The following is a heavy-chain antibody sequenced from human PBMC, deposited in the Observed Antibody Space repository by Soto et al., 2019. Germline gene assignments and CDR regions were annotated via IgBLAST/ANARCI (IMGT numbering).Heavy chain of an antibody. V-gene: IGHV4-30-4*01. CDR2: IYYSGST. Sequence: PSETLSLTCTGSGGSISIGDYYWSWIRQPPGKGLEWIGYIYYSGSTYYNPSLKSRVTISVDTSKNQFSLKLSSVTAADTAVYYCARVVQRVVNLDYWGQGTLFTLSS. CDR3: ARVVQRVVNLDY. J-gene: IGHJ4*02. D-gene: IGHD1-1*01. CDR1: GGSISIGDYY.